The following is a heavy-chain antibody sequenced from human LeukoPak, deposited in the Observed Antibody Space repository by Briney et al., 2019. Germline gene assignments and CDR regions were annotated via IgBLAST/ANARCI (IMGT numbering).Heavy chain of an antibody. CDR1: GGSISSNSYY. Sequence: NPSETLSLTCTVSGGSISSNSYYWGWIRQPPGKGLEWIGSIYYSGSTYYNPSLKSRVTISVDTSKNQFSLKLSSVTAADTAVYYCARRGGIIRGVASYYYMDVWGKGTTVTISS. D-gene: IGHD3-10*01. J-gene: IGHJ6*03. V-gene: IGHV4-39*01. CDR2: IYYSGST. CDR3: ARRGGIIRGVASYYYMDV.